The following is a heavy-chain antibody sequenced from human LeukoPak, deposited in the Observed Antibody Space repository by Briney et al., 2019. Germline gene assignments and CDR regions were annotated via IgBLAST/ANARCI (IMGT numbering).Heavy chain of an antibody. CDR2: IYYSGRT. D-gene: IGHD2-2*01. Sequence: PSETLSLTCTVSGGSISSYYWSWIRQPPGKGLEWIGYIYYSGRTNHNPSLKSRVTISIDTSKNQFSLRLSSVTAADTAVYYCARAVIPAAMWHSYYFMDVWGKGTTVTISS. CDR3: ARAVIPAAMWHSYYFMDV. CDR1: GGSISSYY. V-gene: IGHV4-59*01. J-gene: IGHJ6*03.